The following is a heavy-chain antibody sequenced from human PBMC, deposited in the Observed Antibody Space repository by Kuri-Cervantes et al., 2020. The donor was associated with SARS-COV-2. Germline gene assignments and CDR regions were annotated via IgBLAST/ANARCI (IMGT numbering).Heavy chain of an antibody. D-gene: IGHD1-1*01. Sequence: GESLKISCSASGFTFNAYSMHWVRQAPGKGLEYVSAISSNGETTYYADSVKGRFIISRDNSKNTLFLQMNGLRAEDTAVYFCVTRGGSEAFDVWGQGTMVTVSS. CDR3: VTRGGSEAFDV. CDR1: GFTFNAYS. V-gene: IGHV3-64D*06. CDR2: ISSNGETT. J-gene: IGHJ3*01.